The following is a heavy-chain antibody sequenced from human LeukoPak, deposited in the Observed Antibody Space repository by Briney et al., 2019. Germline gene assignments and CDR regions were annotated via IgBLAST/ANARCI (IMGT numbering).Heavy chain of an antibody. Sequence: SETLSLTCTVSGGSISSSSYYWGWIRQPPGKGLEWIGSIYYSGSTYYNPSLKSRVTISVDTSKNQFSLKLSSVTAADTAVYSCARGVGGCSGGSCYSYWFDPWGQGTLVTVSS. V-gene: IGHV4-39*07. CDR2: IYYSGST. D-gene: IGHD2-15*01. CDR1: GGSISSSSYY. CDR3: ARGVGGCSGGSCYSYWFDP. J-gene: IGHJ5*02.